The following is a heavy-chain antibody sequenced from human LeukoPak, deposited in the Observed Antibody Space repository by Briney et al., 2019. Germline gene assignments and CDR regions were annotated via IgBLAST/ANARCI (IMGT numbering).Heavy chain of an antibody. V-gene: IGHV4-30-2*01. CDR1: GGSISSGGYY. J-gene: IGHJ4*02. D-gene: IGHD2-2*01. CDR3: ARGDIVVVPAATGFDY. CDR2: IYHSGST. Sequence: SETLSLTCTVSGGSISSGGYYWSWIRQPPGKGLEWIGYIYHSGSTYHNPSLKSRVTISVDRSKNQFSLKLSSVTAADTAVYYCARGDIVVVPAATGFDYWGQGTLVTVSS.